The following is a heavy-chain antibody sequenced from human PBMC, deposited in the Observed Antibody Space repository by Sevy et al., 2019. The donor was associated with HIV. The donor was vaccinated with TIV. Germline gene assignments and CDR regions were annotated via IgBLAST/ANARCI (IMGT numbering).Heavy chain of an antibody. Sequence: SETLSLTCTVSGDSVSSGSYFWSWIRQPPGKGLEWIGYISYSGSTNYNPSLKSRVTISVDTSKKQFSLKLTSVTAADTAGYFWGRGSRGYSYGWGQGTLVTVSS. J-gene: IGHJ4*02. V-gene: IGHV4-61*01. CDR3: GRGSRGYSYG. CDR1: GDSVSSGSYF. CDR2: ISYSGST. D-gene: IGHD5-18*01.